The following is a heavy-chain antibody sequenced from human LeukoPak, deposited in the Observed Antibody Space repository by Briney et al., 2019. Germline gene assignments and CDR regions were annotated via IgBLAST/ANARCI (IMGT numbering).Heavy chain of an antibody. V-gene: IGHV1-69*13. CDR3: ARAITMVRGADRHYYYYYMDV. J-gene: IGHJ6*03. D-gene: IGHD3-10*01. Sequence: SVKVSCKASGGTFSSYAISWVRQAPGQGLEWMGGIIPIFGTANYAQKFQGRVTITADESTSTAYMELSSLRSEDTAVCYCARAITMVRGADRHYYYYYMDVWGKGTTVTISS. CDR1: GGTFSSYA. CDR2: IIPIFGTA.